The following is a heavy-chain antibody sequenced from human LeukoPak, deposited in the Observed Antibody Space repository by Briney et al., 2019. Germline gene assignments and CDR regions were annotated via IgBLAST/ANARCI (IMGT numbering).Heavy chain of an antibody. J-gene: IGHJ5*02. CDR3: ARDSSGYYRNWFDP. Sequence: GESLKISCKGSGYRFTSYWIGWVRPMPGKGLEWMGIINPGDSDTTYSPSFQGQVTISADKSISTAYLQWSSLKASDTAMYYCARDSSGYYRNWFDPWGQGTLVTVSS. CDR1: GYRFTSYW. CDR2: INPGDSDT. D-gene: IGHD3-22*01. V-gene: IGHV5-51*01.